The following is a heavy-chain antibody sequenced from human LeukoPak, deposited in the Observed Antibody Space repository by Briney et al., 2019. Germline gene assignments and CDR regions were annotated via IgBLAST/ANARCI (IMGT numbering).Heavy chain of an antibody. V-gene: IGHV3-23*01. Sequence: GGSLRLSCAASGFTFSSYAMSWVRQAPGKGLEWVSGISDAGGSTYYADSVKGRFTISRDNSKNTLYLQMNSLRAEDTAVYYCAKDHEDGYNYFDYWGQGTLVTVSS. CDR3: AKDHEDGYNYFDY. D-gene: IGHD5-24*01. CDR2: ISDAGGST. J-gene: IGHJ4*02. CDR1: GFTFSSYA.